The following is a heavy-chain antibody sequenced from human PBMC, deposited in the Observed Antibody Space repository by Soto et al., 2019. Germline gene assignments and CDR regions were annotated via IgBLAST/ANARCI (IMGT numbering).Heavy chain of an antibody. CDR2: IYTSGST. Sequence: SETLSLTCTVSGGSISSYYWSWIRQPAGKGLEWIGRIYTSGSTNYNPSLKSRVTMSVDTSKNQFSLKLSSVTTADTAVYYCARITTVFTIFGTGIIDYWGQGTLVTVSS. D-gene: IGHD3-3*01. J-gene: IGHJ4*02. CDR1: GGSISSYY. CDR3: ARITTVFTIFGTGIIDY. V-gene: IGHV4-4*07.